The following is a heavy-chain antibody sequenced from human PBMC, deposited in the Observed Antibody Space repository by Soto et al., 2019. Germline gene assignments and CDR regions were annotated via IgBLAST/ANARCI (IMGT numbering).Heavy chain of an antibody. CDR1: GGSISSYY. D-gene: IGHD6-6*01. J-gene: IGHJ5*02. V-gene: IGHV4-59*01. CDR3: ARVLAARTTNWFDP. CDR2: IYYSGST. Sequence: QVQLQESGPGLVKPSETLSLTCTVSGGSISSYYWSWIRQPPGKGLEWIGYIYYSGSTNYNPSLKSRLTIAVDTSKNQFSLTLSSVTAAGTAVYYCARVLAARTTNWFDPWGQGTLVTVSS.